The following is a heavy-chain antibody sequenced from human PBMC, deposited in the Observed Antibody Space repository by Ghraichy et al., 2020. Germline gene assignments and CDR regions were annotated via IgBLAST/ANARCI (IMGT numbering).Heavy chain of an antibody. D-gene: IGHD2-21*02. CDR2: FFSTSGST. CDR1: GGSFSSSHYY. CDR3: TRRGYCGGDCYHDN. J-gene: IGHJ4*02. V-gene: IGHV4-39*01. Sequence: SETLSLTCTVSGGSFSSSHYYWGWIRQPPGKGLEWIGSFFSTSGSTFYNPSFNSQVTISVDTSKNQFSLRLTSVTAADTAVYYCTRRGYCGGDCYHDNWGQGTLVTVSS.